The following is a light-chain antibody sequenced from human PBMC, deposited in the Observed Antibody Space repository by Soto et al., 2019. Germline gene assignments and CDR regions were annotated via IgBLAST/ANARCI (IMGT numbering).Light chain of an antibody. Sequence: DIQLTQSPSSLSASVGDRVTITCRASQSISSYLNWYQQKPGKAPKLLIYAASSLQSGVPSRFSGSGSRTDFTITISSLQPEDFATYYCQQSTRTFGQGTKVEIK. J-gene: IGKJ1*01. CDR3: QQSTRT. CDR2: AAS. V-gene: IGKV1-39*01. CDR1: QSISSY.